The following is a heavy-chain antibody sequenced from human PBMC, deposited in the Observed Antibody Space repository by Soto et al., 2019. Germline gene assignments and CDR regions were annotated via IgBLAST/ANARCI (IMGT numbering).Heavy chain of an antibody. CDR2: IYSGGST. V-gene: IGHV3-66*01. CDR3: GRDKIPDILTGYYDEY. J-gene: IGHJ4*02. Sequence: GGSQRLSSAASGFNVGSNYMSWVRQAPGKGLEWVSVIYSGGSTYYADSVKGRFTISRDNSKNTLYLQMNSLRAEDTAVYYCGRDKIPDILTGYYDEYWGQGTLVTVSS. D-gene: IGHD3-9*01. CDR1: GFNVGSNY.